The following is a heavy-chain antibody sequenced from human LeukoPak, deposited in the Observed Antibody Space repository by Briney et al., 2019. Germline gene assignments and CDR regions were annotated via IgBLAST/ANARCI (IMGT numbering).Heavy chain of an antibody. CDR1: GYTFTSYG. CDR2: ISAYDGNT. Sequence: ASVKVSCKASGYTFTSYGISWVRQAPGQGLEWMGWISAYDGNTNYAQKLQGRVTMTTDTSTSTAYMELRSLRSDDTAVYYCARDDPPYYYDSSGYYPRFDYWGQGTLVTVSS. J-gene: IGHJ4*02. D-gene: IGHD3-22*01. V-gene: IGHV1-18*01. CDR3: ARDDPPYYYDSSGYYPRFDY.